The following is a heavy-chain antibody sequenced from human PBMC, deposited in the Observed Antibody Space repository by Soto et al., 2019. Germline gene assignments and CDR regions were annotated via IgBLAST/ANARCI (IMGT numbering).Heavy chain of an antibody. Sequence: VSVKVCCTASGYTFNSYAMHWVRQAPGQRLEWMGWINAGNGNTKYSQKFQGRVTITRDRSATTAYMELSSRRSEDTAVYYCAKGSRMWTTVSGGQGTRVTIS. V-gene: IGHV1-3*01. CDR1: GYTFNSYA. CDR3: AKGSRMWTTVS. CDR2: INAGNGNT. D-gene: IGHD4-17*01. J-gene: IGHJ4*02.